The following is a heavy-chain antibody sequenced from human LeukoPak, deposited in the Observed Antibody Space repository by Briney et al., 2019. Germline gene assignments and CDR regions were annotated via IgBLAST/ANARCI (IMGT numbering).Heavy chain of an antibody. CDR2: VGTAGDT. J-gene: IGHJ5*02. Sequence: GGSLRLSCAASGFTFSSYDMHWVRQAPGKGLEWVPAVGTAGDTYYPGSVKGRFTISRENAKNSLYLQMNSLRAGDTAVYYCARGRLAATFDPWGQGTLVTVSS. D-gene: IGHD2-15*01. V-gene: IGHV3-13*01. CDR3: ARGRLAATFDP. CDR1: GFTFSSYD.